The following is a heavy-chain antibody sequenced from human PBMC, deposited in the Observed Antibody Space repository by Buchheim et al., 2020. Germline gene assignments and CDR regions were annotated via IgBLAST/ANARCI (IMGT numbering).Heavy chain of an antibody. CDR1: GFTLSSNW. CDR3: ATRGAYCSGGSCLAD. Sequence: EMQLVESGGGLVQPGGSLRLSCAASGFTLSSNWMHWVRQAPGKGLVWVSRINSDGTTTTYADSVKGRFTIFRENAKNTVDMQMNSLRAEDTAVYYCATRGAYCSGGSCLADWGQGTL. V-gene: IGHV3-74*01. CDR2: INSDGTTT. J-gene: IGHJ4*02. D-gene: IGHD2-15*01.